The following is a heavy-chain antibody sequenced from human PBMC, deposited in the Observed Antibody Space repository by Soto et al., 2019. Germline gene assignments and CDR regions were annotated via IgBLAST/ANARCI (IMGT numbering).Heavy chain of an antibody. Sequence: GGSLRLSCAASGFTFSSYAMSWVRQAPGKGLEWVSAISGSGGSTYYADSVKGRFTISRDDSKNTLYLQMNSLRAEDTAVYYCAKGYRPRGYYYYGMDVWGQGTTVTVSS. CDR1: GFTFSSYA. D-gene: IGHD1-1*01. CDR2: ISGSGGST. J-gene: IGHJ6*02. CDR3: AKGYRPRGYYYYGMDV. V-gene: IGHV3-23*01.